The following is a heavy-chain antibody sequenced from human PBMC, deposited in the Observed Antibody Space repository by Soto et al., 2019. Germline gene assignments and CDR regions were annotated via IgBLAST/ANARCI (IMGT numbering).Heavy chain of an antibody. Sequence: SETLSLTCNVTDASISSSNYYWGWIRQPPGKGLEWIGSIYYTGNTYYNPSLKRRVTISVDTSKNQFSLKLDSVTAADTAVYFCERHSIWLLLSDYWGQGSLVT. CDR2: IYYTGNT. V-gene: IGHV4-39*01. CDR1: DASISSSNYY. CDR3: ERHSIWLLLSDY. J-gene: IGHJ4*02. D-gene: IGHD3-22*01.